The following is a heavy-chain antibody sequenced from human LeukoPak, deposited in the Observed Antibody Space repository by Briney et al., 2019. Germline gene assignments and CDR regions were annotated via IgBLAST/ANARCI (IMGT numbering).Heavy chain of an antibody. D-gene: IGHD6-19*01. J-gene: IGHJ4*02. V-gene: IGHV3-30*03. CDR1: GFTFSSYG. CDR3: ARGEQWLVWVYFDY. Sequence: GGSLRLSCAASGFTFSSYGMHWVRQAPGKGLEWVAVISYDGSNKYYADSVKGRFTISRDNSKNTLYLQMNSLRAEDTAVYYCARGEQWLVWVYFDYWGQGTLVTVSS. CDR2: ISYDGSNK.